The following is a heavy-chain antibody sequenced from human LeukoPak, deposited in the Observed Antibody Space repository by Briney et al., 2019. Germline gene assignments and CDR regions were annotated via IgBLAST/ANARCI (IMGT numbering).Heavy chain of an antibody. CDR2: ISSSSSYI. V-gene: IGHV3-21*01. CDR1: GFTFSSYS. Sequence: PGGSLRLSCAASGFTFSSYSMNWVRQAPGKGLEWVSSISSSSSYIYYADSVKGRFTISRDNAKNSLYLQMNSLRAKDTAVYYCAKGAYGDYAGMGIALDYWGQGTLVTVSS. D-gene: IGHD4-17*01. CDR3: AKGAYGDYAGMGIALDY. J-gene: IGHJ4*02.